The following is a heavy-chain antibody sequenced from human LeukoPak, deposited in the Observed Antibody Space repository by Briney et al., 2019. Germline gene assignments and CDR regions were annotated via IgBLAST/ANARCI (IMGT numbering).Heavy chain of an antibody. D-gene: IGHD3-10*01. CDR3: AKDAYGSGSTQDY. J-gene: IGHJ4*02. CDR1: GFTFSSYG. CDR2: IRYDGSNK. V-gene: IGHV3-30*02. Sequence: GGSLRLSCAASGFTFSSYGMHWVRQAPGKGLEWVAFIRYDGSNKYYADSVKGRFTISRDNSKNTLYLQMHSLRAEDTAVYYCAKDAYGSGSTQDYWGQGTLVTVSS.